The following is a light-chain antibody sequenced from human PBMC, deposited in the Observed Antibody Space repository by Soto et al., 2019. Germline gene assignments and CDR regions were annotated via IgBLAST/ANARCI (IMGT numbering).Light chain of an antibody. J-gene: IGKJ5*01. Sequence: DIQLTQSPSFLSASVGDRVTITCRASQGISSYLAWYQQTPGKAPKLLIYASSILQSGVPSRFSGSGSGTEFTLTISSLQPEDFATYYCQQINTFPVTFGQGTRLAI. CDR3: QQINTFPVT. CDR2: ASS. V-gene: IGKV1-9*01. CDR1: QGISSY.